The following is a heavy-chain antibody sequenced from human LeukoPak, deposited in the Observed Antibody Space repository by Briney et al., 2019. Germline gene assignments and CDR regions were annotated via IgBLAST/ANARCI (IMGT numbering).Heavy chain of an antibody. CDR3: AKDGGYDSSGLLRFYFHY. D-gene: IGHD3-22*01. CDR2: IYNSGST. V-gene: IGHV4-31*03. CDR1: GGSISSGGYY. J-gene: IGHJ4*02. Sequence: SETLSLTCTVSGGSISSGGYYWSWIRQHPGKGLEWIGHIYNSGSTHYNPSLKSRVTISVDTSKNQFSLKLSSVTAADTAVYYCAKDGGYDSSGLLRFYFHYWGQGTLVTVSS.